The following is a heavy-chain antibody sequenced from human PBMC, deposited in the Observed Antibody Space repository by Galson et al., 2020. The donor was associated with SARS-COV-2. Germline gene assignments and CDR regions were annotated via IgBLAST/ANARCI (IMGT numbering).Heavy chain of an antibody. CDR2: ISYDGSNK. V-gene: IGHV3-30*18. D-gene: IGHD6-13*01. CDR1: GFTFSSYG. J-gene: IGHJ4*02. Sequence: GGSLRLSCAASGFTFSSYGMHWVRQAPGKGLEWVAVISYDGSNKYYADSVKGRFTISRDNSKNTLYLQMNSLRAEDTAVYYCVKDQSQDYSSSWFDYWGQGTLVTVSS. CDR3: VKDQSQDYSSSWFDY.